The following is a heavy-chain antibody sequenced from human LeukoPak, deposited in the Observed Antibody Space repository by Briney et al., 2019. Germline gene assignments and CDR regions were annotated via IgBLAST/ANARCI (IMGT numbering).Heavy chain of an antibody. CDR3: AREVCSSTSCHRRIFYYYYGMDV. Sequence: PGGSLRLSCAASGFTFSDYYMSRIRQAPGKGLEWVSYISSSGSTIYYADSVKGRFTISRDNAKNSLYLQMNSLRAEDTAVYYCAREVCSSTSCHRRIFYYYYGMDVWGQGTTVTVSS. D-gene: IGHD2-2*01. CDR2: ISSSGSTI. CDR1: GFTFSDYY. V-gene: IGHV3-11*01. J-gene: IGHJ6*02.